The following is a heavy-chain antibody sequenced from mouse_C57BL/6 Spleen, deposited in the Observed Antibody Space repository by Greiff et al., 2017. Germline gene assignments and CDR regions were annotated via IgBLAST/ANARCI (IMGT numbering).Heavy chain of an antibody. CDR3: ARLDDYDEDYFDY. CDR2: IYPGDGDT. D-gene: IGHD2-4*01. J-gene: IGHJ2*01. V-gene: IGHV1-80*01. Sequence: QVQLQQSGPELVKPGASVKISCKASGYAFSSYWMNWVKQRPGKGLEWIGQIYPGDGDTNYNGKFKGKATLTADKSSSTAYMQLSSLTSEDSAVYFCARLDDYDEDYFDYWGQGTTLTVSS. CDR1: GYAFSSYW.